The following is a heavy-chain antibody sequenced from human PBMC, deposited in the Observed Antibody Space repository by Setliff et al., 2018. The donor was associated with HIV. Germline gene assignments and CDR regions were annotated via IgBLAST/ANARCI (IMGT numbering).Heavy chain of an antibody. CDR3: AREGGVDLPTMDV. CDR2: IYTSGST. D-gene: IGHD2-15*01. J-gene: IGHJ6*03. V-gene: IGHV4-4*08. Sequence: SETLSLTCTVSGGSISTYFWTWIRQPPGKGLEWIGYIYTSGSTNYNPSLKSRVTISVDTSKKQFSLKLRSVTAADTAVYYCAREGGVDLPTMDVWGKGTTVTVSS. CDR1: GGSISTYF.